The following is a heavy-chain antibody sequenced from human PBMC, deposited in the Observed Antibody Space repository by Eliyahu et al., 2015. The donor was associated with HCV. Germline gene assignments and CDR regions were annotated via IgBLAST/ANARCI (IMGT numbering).Heavy chain of an antibody. Sequence: EVQLVESGGGLVKPGGSLRLSCAASGFTFSSYSMNWVRQAPGKGLGGVSSISSSSSYIYYADSVKGRFTISRDNAKNSLYLQMNSLRAEDTAVYYCSSTSPPFDYWGQGTLVTVSS. CDR1: GFTFSSYS. J-gene: IGHJ4*02. V-gene: IGHV3-21*01. CDR2: ISSSSSYI. CDR3: SSTSPPFDY. D-gene: IGHD2-2*01.